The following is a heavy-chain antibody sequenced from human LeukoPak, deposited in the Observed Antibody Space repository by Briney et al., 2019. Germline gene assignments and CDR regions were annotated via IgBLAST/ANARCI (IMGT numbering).Heavy chain of an antibody. CDR2: IWYDGSNK. CDR1: GFTFSRYG. CDR3: ARDYSSGYYNYFDY. D-gene: IGHD3-22*01. J-gene: IGHJ4*02. Sequence: GGSLRLSCAASGFTFSRYGMHWVRQAPGKGLEWVAGIWYDGSNKYYADSVKGRFTISRDNSKNTLYLQMNSLRAEDTAVYYCARDYSSGYYNYFDYWGQGTLVTVSS. V-gene: IGHV3-33*01.